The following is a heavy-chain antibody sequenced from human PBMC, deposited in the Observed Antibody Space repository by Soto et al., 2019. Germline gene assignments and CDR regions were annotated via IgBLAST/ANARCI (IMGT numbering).Heavy chain of an antibody. V-gene: IGHV3-23*01. CDR1: GFTFSSYA. J-gene: IGHJ5*01. CDR2: ISGSGGST. CDR3: VRGGQTPSHPLDS. Sequence: PGGSLRLSCAASGFTFSSYAMSWVRQAPGKGLEWVSAISGSGGSTYYADSVKGRFTISRDKTKNTLYLQMGSLRDNDTAVYYCVRGGQTPSHPLDSWGQGTLVTVSS.